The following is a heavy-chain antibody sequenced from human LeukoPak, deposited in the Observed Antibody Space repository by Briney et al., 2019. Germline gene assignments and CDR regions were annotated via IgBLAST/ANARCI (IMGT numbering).Heavy chain of an antibody. CDR2: IYYSGST. CDR1: GGSISSSSYY. D-gene: IGHD3-22*01. CDR3: ARGAHSSGYYRAEYFQH. Sequence: PSETLSLTCTVSGGSISSSSYYWGWIRQPPGKGLEWIGSIYYSGSTYYNPSLKSRVTISVDTSKNQFSLKLSSVTAADTAVYYCARGAHSSGYYRAEYFQHWGQGTLVTVSS. J-gene: IGHJ1*01. V-gene: IGHV4-39*01.